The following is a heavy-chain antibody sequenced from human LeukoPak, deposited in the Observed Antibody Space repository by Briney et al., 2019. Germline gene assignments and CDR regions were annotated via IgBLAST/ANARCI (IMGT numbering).Heavy chain of an antibody. J-gene: IGHJ3*02. D-gene: IGHD1-1*01. Sequence: GGSLRLSCAASGFTFSRSWMHWVRQAPGKGLEWVSGISWNSGSIGYADSVKGRFTISRDNAKNSLSLQMNSLRAEDMALYYCARSDPELRQTHAFDIWGQGTMVTVSS. CDR3: ARSDPELRQTHAFDI. V-gene: IGHV3-9*03. CDR1: GFTFSRSW. CDR2: ISWNSGSI.